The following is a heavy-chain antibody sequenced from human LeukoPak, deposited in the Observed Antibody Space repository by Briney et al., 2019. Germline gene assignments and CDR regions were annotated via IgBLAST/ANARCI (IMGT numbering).Heavy chain of an antibody. V-gene: IGHV1-8*01. CDR1: GYTFTSYD. D-gene: IGHD6-19*01. CDR3: ARVTHLIAVAGTRVAAFDI. J-gene: IGHJ3*02. CDR2: MNPNSGNT. Sequence: ASVKVSCKASGYTFTSYDINWVRQATGQGLEWMGWMNPNSGNTGYAQKFQGRVTMTRNTSISTAYMELSSLRSEDTAVYCCARVTHLIAVAGTRVAAFDIWGQGTMVTDSS.